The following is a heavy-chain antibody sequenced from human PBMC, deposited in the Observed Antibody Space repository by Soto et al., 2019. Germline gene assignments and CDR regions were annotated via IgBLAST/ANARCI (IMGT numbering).Heavy chain of an antibody. CDR2: IWYDGSNK. Sequence: GGSLRLSCAASGFTFSSYGMHWVRQAPGKGLEWVAVIWYDGSNKYYADSVKGRFTISRDNSKNTLYLQMNSLRSEDTAVYYCASGGGYYDFWSGYYQNYYYYYMDVWGKGTTVTVSS. D-gene: IGHD3-3*01. CDR3: ASGGGYYDFWSGYYQNYYYYYMDV. J-gene: IGHJ6*03. CDR1: GFTFSSYG. V-gene: IGHV3-33*01.